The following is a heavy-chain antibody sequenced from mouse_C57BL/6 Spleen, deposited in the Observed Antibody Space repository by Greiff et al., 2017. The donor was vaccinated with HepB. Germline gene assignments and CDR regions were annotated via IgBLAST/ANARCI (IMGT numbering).Heavy chain of an antibody. Sequence: QVQLQQPGAELVKPGASVKLSCKASGYTFTSYWMQWVKQRPGQGLEWIGEIDPSDSYTNYNQKFKGKATLTVDTSSRPAYMQLSSLTSEDSAVYDCARSPGITTVVEGAMDYWGQGTSVTVSS. CDR3: ARSPGITTVVEGAMDY. CDR1: GYTFTSYW. J-gene: IGHJ4*01. V-gene: IGHV1-50*01. D-gene: IGHD1-1*01. CDR2: IDPSDSYT.